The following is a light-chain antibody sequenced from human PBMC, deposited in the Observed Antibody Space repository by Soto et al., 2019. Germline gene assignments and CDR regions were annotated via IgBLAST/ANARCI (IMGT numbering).Light chain of an antibody. CDR1: QSISNW. J-gene: IGKJ1*01. V-gene: IGKV1-5*01. CDR2: HAS. Sequence: DIHLTQSPSTGPASVIGRVRIGFRASQSISNWLAWYHQKPGTAPKLLIYHASTLESGVPSRFSGSGSGTDFTLTISSLEPEDFAVYYCQQSSNWPLFGQGTKVDIK. CDR3: QQSSNWPL.